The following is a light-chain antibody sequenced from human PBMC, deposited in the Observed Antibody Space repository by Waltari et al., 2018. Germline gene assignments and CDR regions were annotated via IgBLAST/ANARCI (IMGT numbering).Light chain of an antibody. CDR3: QQYNIWWT. CDR2: NTP. V-gene: IGKV3-15*01. J-gene: IGKJ1*01. CDR1: QRVGSS. Sequence: DIVVTQSPATRSVSPGERAPLSCRASQRVGSSFPWYQQTPGQAPRLLMYNTPTKAIGVPARFSGSGSGTEFTLTITSLQSEDFAVYYCQQYNIWWTFGQGTKVE.